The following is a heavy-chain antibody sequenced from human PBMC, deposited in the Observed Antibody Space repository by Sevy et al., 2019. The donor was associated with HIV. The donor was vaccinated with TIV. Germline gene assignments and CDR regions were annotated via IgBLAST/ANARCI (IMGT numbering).Heavy chain of an antibody. V-gene: IGHV1-69*10. CDR1: GGTFSSYA. Sequence: ASVKVSCKASGGTFSSYAMSWVRQAPGQGLEWMGGIIPSLGIANYAQKFQGRVTITADKSTSTAYMELSSLRSEDTAVYYCARVSDVVAAAGTNGWFDPWGQGTLVTVSS. J-gene: IGHJ5*02. CDR3: ARVSDVVAAAGTNGWFDP. CDR2: IIPSLGIA. D-gene: IGHD6-13*01.